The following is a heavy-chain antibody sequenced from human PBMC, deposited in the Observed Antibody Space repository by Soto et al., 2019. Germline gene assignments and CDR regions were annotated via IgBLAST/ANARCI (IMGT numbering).Heavy chain of an antibody. V-gene: IGHV4-30-4*01. CDR2: IFPSGAT. CDR1: GAPISGGDYH. Sequence: QVQLQESGPGLVKPSQTLSLMCTVSGAPISGGDYHWSWIRQPPGKGLEWIGYIFPSGATHYNSSLGIPITMSVEPSKSHFSLKLTSVTAADTAVYFCARGSAAKRYFDLWGRGTLVTVSS. D-gene: IGHD5-18*01. J-gene: IGHJ2*01. CDR3: ARGSAAKRYFDL.